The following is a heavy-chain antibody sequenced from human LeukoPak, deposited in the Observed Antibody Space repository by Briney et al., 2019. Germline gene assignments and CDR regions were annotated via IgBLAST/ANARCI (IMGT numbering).Heavy chain of an antibody. D-gene: IGHD6-6*01. CDR3: ARGAARRRFDY. Sequence: GGSLRLSCAASGLTVSSNCMSWVRQAPGKGLEWVSFIYSGGNTYYADSVKGRFTISRDNSKNTVHLQMNSLRAEDTAVYYCARGAARRRFDYWGQGTLVTVSS. CDR1: GLTVSSNC. V-gene: IGHV3-53*01. CDR2: IYSGGNT. J-gene: IGHJ4*02.